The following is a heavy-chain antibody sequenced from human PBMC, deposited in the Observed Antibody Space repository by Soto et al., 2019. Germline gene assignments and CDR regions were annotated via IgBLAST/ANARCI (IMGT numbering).Heavy chain of an antibody. Sequence: PGASRRRSCPASGFTFSSYSMNWGGQAPGKGLEWVSSISSSSSYIYYADSVKGRFTISRDNAKNSLYLQMNSLRAEDTAVYYCASVIAAAGQYYYGMDVWGQGTTVTVSS. CDR1: GFTFSSYS. CDR2: ISSSSSYI. D-gene: IGHD6-13*01. CDR3: ASVIAAAGQYYYGMDV. V-gene: IGHV3-21*01. J-gene: IGHJ6*02.